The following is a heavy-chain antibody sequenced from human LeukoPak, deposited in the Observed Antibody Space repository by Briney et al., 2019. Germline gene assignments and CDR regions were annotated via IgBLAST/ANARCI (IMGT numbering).Heavy chain of an antibody. CDR1: GFTFSNYA. V-gene: IGHV3-23*05. CDR3: AKLIGYGNVGRCYHDNFDV. D-gene: IGHD2-15*01. J-gene: IGHJ3*01. CDR2: IDGSGTFY. Sequence: GGSLRLSCSTSGFTFSNYAMSWVRQAPGKGLEWVSAIDGSGTFYVYGDSVKGRFTISRDNSKNSVYLQMSSLRAEDTALYFCAKLIGYGNVGRCYHDNFDVCGQGTMVTISS.